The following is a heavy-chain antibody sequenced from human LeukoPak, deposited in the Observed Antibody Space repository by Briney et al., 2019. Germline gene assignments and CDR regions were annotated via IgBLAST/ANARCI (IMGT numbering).Heavy chain of an antibody. V-gene: IGHV1-2*02. CDR1: GYTFTGYY. CDR2: INPNSGGT. J-gene: IGHJ4*02. CDR3: ARDSGYGEIDY. Sequence: GASVKVSCKASGYTFTGYYMHWVRQAPGQGLEWMGWINPNSGGTNYAQKFQGRVTMTRDTSISTAYMELRSLRSDDTAVYYCARDSGYGEIDYWGQGTLVTVSS. D-gene: IGHD5-12*01.